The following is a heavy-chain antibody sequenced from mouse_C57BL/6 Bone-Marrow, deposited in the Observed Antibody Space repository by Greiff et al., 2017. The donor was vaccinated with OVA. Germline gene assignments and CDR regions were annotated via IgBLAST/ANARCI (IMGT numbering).Heavy chain of an antibody. V-gene: IGHV14-2*01. Sequence: EVQLQQSGAELVKPGASVKLSCTASGFNIQDYYMHWVKQRTEQGLEWIGRIDPEDGETKYAPKFQGKATIPADTSSTTAYLQLSSLTAEDTAGYYCARDGDYPYYAMDYWGQGTSVTVSS. D-gene: IGHD2-13*01. J-gene: IGHJ4*01. CDR3: ARDGDYPYYAMDY. CDR2: IDPEDGET. CDR1: GFNIQDYY.